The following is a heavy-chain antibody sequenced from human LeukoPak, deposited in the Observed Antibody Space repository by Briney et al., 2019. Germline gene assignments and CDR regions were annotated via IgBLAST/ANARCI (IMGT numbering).Heavy chain of an antibody. V-gene: IGHV6-1*01. D-gene: IGHD6-19*01. CDR2: TYYRSKWYN. CDR3: TRDLGTSAWYTFDC. J-gene: IGHJ5*01. CDR1: GDSVASNNGA. Sequence: SQTFSLTCAISGDSVASNNGAWNWIRQSPSRGLEWLGRTYYRSKWYNDYAMPMKGRISIDPDTSKNQFSLQVNSVTPEDTAIYYCTRDLGTSAWYTFDCRGKGTLVTAS.